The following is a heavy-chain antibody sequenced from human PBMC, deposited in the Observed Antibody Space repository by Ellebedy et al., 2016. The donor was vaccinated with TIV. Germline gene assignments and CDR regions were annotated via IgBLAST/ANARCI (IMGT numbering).Heavy chain of an antibody. D-gene: IGHD2-2*01. CDR1: GFTFSSYW. CDR3: VRDNQHAFDT. Sequence: GESLKISCAASGFTFSSYWMHWVRQAPGKGLVWVSLINSDGSRTTYADSVKGRFTISRDNAKNTLYLQMNSLRAEDTAVYYCVRDNQHAFDTWGQGTMVTVSS. V-gene: IGHV3-74*01. J-gene: IGHJ3*02. CDR2: INSDGSRT.